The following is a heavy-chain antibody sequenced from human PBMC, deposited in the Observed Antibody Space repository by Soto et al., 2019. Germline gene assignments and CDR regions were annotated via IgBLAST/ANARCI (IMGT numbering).Heavy chain of an antibody. CDR2: IYSAGTK. CDR1: GFTVSTSY. Sequence: PGGSLRLSCVASGFTVSTSYMNWVRLAPGKGLEWVSVIYSAGTKYYADSVKGRFTISRDKSENTVYLQMNSLRSEDTAVYFCARDTPTSLAGGGYDGMDVWGQGTTVTVSS. J-gene: IGHJ6*02. V-gene: IGHV3-53*01. D-gene: IGHD2-15*01. CDR3: ARDTPTSLAGGGYDGMDV.